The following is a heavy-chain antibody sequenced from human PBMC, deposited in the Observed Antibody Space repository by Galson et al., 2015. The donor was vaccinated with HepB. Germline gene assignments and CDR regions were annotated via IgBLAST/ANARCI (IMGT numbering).Heavy chain of an antibody. J-gene: IGHJ4*02. V-gene: IGHV3-7*05. CDR1: GFTFSSYW. CDR3: ARDVRYFDWLNFDY. CDR2: IKQDGSEK. D-gene: IGHD3-9*01. Sequence: SLRLSCAASGFTFSSYWMSWVRQAPGKGLEWVANIKQDGSEKYYVDSVKGRFTISRDNAKNSLYLQMNSLRAEDTAVYYCARDVRYFDWLNFDYWGQGTLVTVSS.